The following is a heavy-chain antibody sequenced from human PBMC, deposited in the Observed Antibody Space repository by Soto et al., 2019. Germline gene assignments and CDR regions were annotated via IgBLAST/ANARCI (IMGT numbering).Heavy chain of an antibody. Sequence: SETLSLTCTVSGGSISSYYWSWIRQPPGKGLEWIGYIYYSGSTNYNPSLKSRVTISVDTSKNQFSLKLSSVTAADTAVYYCASSHSSGWYYFDYWGQGTLVTVSS. J-gene: IGHJ4*02. CDR2: IYYSGST. CDR3: ASSHSSGWYYFDY. V-gene: IGHV4-59*08. CDR1: GGSISSYY. D-gene: IGHD6-19*01.